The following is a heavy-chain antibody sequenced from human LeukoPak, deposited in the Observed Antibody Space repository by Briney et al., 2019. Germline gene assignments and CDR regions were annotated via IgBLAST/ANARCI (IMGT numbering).Heavy chain of an antibody. CDR1: GYTFTGYY. CDR3: TRAPSSGPFDN. V-gene: IGHV1-2*02. D-gene: IGHD3-22*01. CDR2: MHPNSGDT. J-gene: IGHJ4*02. Sequence: GASVKVSCKASGYTFTGYYIHWARQAPGQGLERMGWMHPNSGDTDYAQKFQGRVTMTRDTSISTAYMELSRLRSDDTALYYCTRAPSSGPFDNWGQGSLVTVSS.